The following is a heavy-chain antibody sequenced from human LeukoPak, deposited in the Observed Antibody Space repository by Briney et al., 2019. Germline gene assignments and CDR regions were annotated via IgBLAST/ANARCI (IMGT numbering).Heavy chain of an antibody. CDR1: GFTFNSYA. J-gene: IGHJ4*02. CDR3: AKGASYYYGSGSYYKYYFDY. Sequence: PGGSLRLSCAASGFTFNSYAMSWVRQAPGKGLEWVSAISGSGGSTYYADSVKGRFTISRDNSKNTLYLQMNSLRAEDTAVYYCAKGASYYYGSGSYYKYYFDYWGQGTLVTVSS. V-gene: IGHV3-23*01. CDR2: ISGSGGST. D-gene: IGHD3-10*01.